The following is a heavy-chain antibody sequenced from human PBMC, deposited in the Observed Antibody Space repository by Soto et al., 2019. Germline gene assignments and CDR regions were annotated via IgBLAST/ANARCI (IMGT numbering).Heavy chain of an antibody. CDR3: VRDLLGSGGHFDY. CDR2: IWYDGSNT. Sequence: VQLVESGGGVVQPGRSLRLSCAASGFIFSSFGMHWVRQAPGKGLEWVAHIWYDGSNTYYADSVKGRFTISRDNSRNTLYLQMNSLRAEDTAVYHCVRDLLGSGGHFDYWGQGTLVTVSS. J-gene: IGHJ4*02. V-gene: IGHV3-33*01. D-gene: IGHD7-27*01. CDR1: GFIFSSFG.